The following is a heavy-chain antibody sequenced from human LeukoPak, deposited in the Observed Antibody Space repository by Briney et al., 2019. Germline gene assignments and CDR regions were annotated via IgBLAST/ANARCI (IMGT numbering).Heavy chain of an antibody. D-gene: IGHD6-6*01. J-gene: IGHJ6*03. CDR3: ARDSRLRVYYYYYMDV. Sequence: SETLSLTCTVSGGSISSGDYYWSWIRQPPGKGLEWIGYIYYSGSTYYNPSLKSRVTISVDTSKNQFSLKLSSVTAAGTAVYYCARDSRLRVYYYYYMDVWGKGTTVTVSS. CDR1: GGSISSGDYY. CDR2: IYYSGST. V-gene: IGHV4-30-4*08.